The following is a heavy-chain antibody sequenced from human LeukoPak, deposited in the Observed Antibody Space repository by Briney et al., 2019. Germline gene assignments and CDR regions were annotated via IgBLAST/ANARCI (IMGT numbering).Heavy chain of an antibody. J-gene: IGHJ5*02. D-gene: IGHD3-3*01. CDR1: GFTVSSNY. V-gene: IGHV3-66*01. CDR3: ARAGTDFWSGSSGFDP. CDR2: IYSGGTT. Sequence: GGSLRLSCAASGFTVSSNYTSWVRQAPGKGLEWVSVIYSGGTTYYADSVKGRFFISRDNSKNTLYLQMNSLRAEDTAVYYCARAGTDFWSGSSGFDPWGQGTLVTVSS.